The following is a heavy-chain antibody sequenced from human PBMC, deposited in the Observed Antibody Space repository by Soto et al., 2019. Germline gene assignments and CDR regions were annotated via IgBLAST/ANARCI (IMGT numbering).Heavy chain of an antibody. D-gene: IGHD4-17*01. V-gene: IGHV3-48*03. CDR3: ARPPTTENANY. Sequence: EVQLVESGGGLVQPGGSLRLSCAASGFTFSSYEMNWVRQAPGKGLEWVSYISSSGSTIYYADSVKGRFTISRDNAKNSLYVQMNRLRAEDTAVYYCARPPTTENANYWGQGTLVTVSS. CDR1: GFTFSSYE. J-gene: IGHJ4*02. CDR2: ISSSGSTI.